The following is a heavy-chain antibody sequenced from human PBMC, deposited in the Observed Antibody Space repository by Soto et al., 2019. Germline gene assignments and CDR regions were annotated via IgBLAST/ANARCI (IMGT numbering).Heavy chain of an antibody. J-gene: IGHJ6*02. CDR3: ARGRYYYDSSGPPEYYGMDV. CDR2: IWYDGSNK. V-gene: IGHV3-33*01. Sequence: GGSLRLSCAASGFTFSSYGMHWVRQAPGKGLEWVAVIWYDGSNKYYADSVKGRFTISRDNSKNTLYLQMNSLRAEDTAVYYCARGRYYYDSSGPPEYYGMDVWGQGTTVTVSS. D-gene: IGHD3-22*01. CDR1: GFTFSSYG.